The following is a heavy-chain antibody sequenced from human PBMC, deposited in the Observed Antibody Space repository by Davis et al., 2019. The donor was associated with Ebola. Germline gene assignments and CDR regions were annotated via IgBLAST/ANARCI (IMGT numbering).Heavy chain of an antibody. CDR1: GFTFSSYG. J-gene: IGHJ4*02. Sequence: GGSLRLSCAASGFTFSSYGLHWVRQAPGKGLEWMSIISYDGSNKYYADSVKGRFTISRDNSKNTLYLQMNSLRAEDTAVYYCARRSYPDYWGQGTLVTVSS. CDR2: ISYDGSNK. V-gene: IGHV3-30*03. CDR3: ARRSYPDY.